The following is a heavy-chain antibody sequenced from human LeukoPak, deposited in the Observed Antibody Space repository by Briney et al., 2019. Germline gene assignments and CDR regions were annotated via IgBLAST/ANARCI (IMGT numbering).Heavy chain of an antibody. CDR2: IKQDGSEK. V-gene: IGHV3-7*01. CDR3: SGGIGWIIDH. CDR1: GFTFTTYW. J-gene: IGHJ4*02. Sequence: GGSPRLSCAASGFTFTTYWMNWVRQAPGKGLEWVAIIKQDGSEKYYVDSVKGRFTISRDNAKNSLSLQMNSLRVEDTAVYYCSGGIGWIIDHWGQGTLVTVSS. D-gene: IGHD6-19*01.